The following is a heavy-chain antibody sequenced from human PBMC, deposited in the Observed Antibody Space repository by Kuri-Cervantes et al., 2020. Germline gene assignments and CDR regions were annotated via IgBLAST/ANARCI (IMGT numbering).Heavy chain of an antibody. CDR3: ASGRDGYISYYFDY. V-gene: IGHV4-39*01. J-gene: IGHJ4*02. CDR2: IYYSGST. CDR1: GGSISSSSYY. Sequence: GSLRLSCTVSGGSISSSSYYWGWIRQPPGKGLEWIGSIYYSGSTYYNPSLKSRVIISLDTSKNQFSLKLSSVTAAATAVYYCASGRDGYISYYFDYWGQGTLVTVSS. D-gene: IGHD5-24*01.